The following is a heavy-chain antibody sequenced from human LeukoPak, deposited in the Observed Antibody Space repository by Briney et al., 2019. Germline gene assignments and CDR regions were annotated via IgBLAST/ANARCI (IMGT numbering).Heavy chain of an antibody. Sequence: ASVKVSCKASGYTFTSYDINWVRQATGQGPEWMGWMNPNSGNTGYAQKFQGRVTMTRNTSISTAYMELSSLRSEDTAVYYCARGRYDSSGYYYWGQGTLVTVSS. CDR1: GYTFTSYD. J-gene: IGHJ4*02. CDR3: ARGRYDSSGYYY. CDR2: MNPNSGNT. D-gene: IGHD3-22*01. V-gene: IGHV1-8*01.